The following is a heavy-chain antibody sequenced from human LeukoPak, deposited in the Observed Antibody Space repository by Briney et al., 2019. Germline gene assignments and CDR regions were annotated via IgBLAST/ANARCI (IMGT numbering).Heavy chain of an antibody. V-gene: IGHV4-34*01. CDR3: ARLQRRTMGISGVVTSLGMDV. J-gene: IGHJ6*02. Sequence: PSETLSLTCAVYGGSFSGYYWSRIRQPPGKGLEWIGEINHSGSTNYNPSLKSRVTISVDTSKNQFSLKLSSVTAADTAVYYCARLQRRTMGISGVVTSLGMDVWGQGTTVTVSS. CDR1: GGSFSGYY. CDR2: INHSGST. D-gene: IGHD3-3*01.